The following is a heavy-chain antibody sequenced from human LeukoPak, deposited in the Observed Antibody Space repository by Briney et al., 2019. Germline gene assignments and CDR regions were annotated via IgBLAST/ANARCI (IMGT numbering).Heavy chain of an antibody. CDR2: IYYSGST. V-gene: IGHV4-59*08. CDR3: ARHIPGNPYFDY. J-gene: IGHJ4*02. CDR1: GGSITSSY. D-gene: IGHD6-13*01. Sequence: PSESLSLACTVAGGSITSSYCGWVRQPPGRGLGWIGYIYYSGSTTYNPPLKSRVTISVETSKNQFSLKLRSVTAADTAIYYCARHIPGNPYFDYGGQGTLVSVP.